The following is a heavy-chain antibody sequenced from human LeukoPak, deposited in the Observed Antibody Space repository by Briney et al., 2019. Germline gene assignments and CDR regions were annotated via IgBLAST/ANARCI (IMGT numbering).Heavy chain of an antibody. Sequence: PGGSLRLFCAASGFTFSTYEMAWVRQAPGKGLEWVAYISRSGGNIYYADSVKGRFTISRDNAKNSLYLQMNSLRAEDTAVYYCARDGDSGYPAPFDIWGQGTMVTVSS. CDR2: ISRSGGNI. J-gene: IGHJ3*02. V-gene: IGHV3-48*03. CDR1: GFTFSTYE. D-gene: IGHD5-12*01. CDR3: ARDGDSGYPAPFDI.